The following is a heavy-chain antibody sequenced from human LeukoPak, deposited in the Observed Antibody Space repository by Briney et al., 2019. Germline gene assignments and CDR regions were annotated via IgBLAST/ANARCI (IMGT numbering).Heavy chain of an antibody. J-gene: IGHJ4*02. D-gene: IGHD5-18*01. CDR2: ISWNSGSI. Sequence: GGSLRLSCAASGFTFDDYAMHWVRQAPGKGLEWVSGISWNSGSIGYADSVKGRFTISRDNAKNSLYLQMNSLRAEDTAVYYCAREWGYSYGTYFDYWGQGTLVTVSS. CDR3: AREWGYSYGTYFDY. CDR1: GFTFDDYA. V-gene: IGHV3-9*01.